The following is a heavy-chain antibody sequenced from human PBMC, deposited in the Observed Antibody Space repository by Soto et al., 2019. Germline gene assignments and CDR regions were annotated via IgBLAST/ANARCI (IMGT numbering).Heavy chain of an antibody. J-gene: IGHJ6*02. CDR3: ARVSYCGGACYPHYYYYYGMDV. Sequence: QVQLQESGPGLVKPSQTLSLTCTVSGGSISSGGYYWSWIRQHPGKGLEWIGYIYYSGSTYYNPSLKSRVTISVDTYKNQFSLKLSSVTAADTAVYYCARVSYCGGACYPHYYYYYGMDVWGQGTTVTVSS. CDR2: IYYSGST. CDR1: GGSISSGGYY. D-gene: IGHD2-21*02. V-gene: IGHV4-31*03.